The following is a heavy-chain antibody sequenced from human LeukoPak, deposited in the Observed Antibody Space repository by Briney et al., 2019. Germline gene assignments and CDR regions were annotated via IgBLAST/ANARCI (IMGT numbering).Heavy chain of an antibody. J-gene: IGHJ1*01. CDR1: GFTFSSYA. V-gene: IGHV3-23*01. D-gene: IGHD6-19*01. Sequence: HPGGSLRLSCAASGFTFSSYAMSWVRQAPGKGLEWVSAISGSGGSTYYADSVKGRFTISRDNSKNTLYLQMNSLRAEDTAVYYCAKIAGYSSGWAEYFQLWGQGTLVTVSS. CDR2: ISGSGGST. CDR3: AKIAGYSSGWAEYFQL.